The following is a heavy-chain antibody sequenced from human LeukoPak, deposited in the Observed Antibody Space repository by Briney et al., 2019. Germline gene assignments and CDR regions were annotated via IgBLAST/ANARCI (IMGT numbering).Heavy chain of an antibody. CDR1: GFTFSSYA. J-gene: IGHJ3*02. CDR2: ISGSGGST. Sequence: GGSLRLSCAASGFTFSSYAMSWVRQAPGKGLEWVSAISGSGGSTYYADSVKGRFTISRDNSKNTLYLQMNSLRAEDTAVYYCARGGGYSYGYEKAFDIWGQGTTVTVSS. CDR3: ARGGGYSYGYEKAFDI. V-gene: IGHV3-23*01. D-gene: IGHD5-18*01.